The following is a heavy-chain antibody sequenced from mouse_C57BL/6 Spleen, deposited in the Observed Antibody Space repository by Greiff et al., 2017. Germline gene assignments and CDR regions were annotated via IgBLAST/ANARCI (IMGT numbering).Heavy chain of an antibody. V-gene: IGHV1-4*01. CDR3: ARSYSNYFDY. CDR2: INPSSGYN. J-gene: IGHJ2*01. CDR1: GYTFTSYT. D-gene: IGHD2-5*01. Sequence: VQLQESGAELARPGASVKMSCKASGYTFTSYTMHWVKQRPGQGLEWIGYINPSSGYNKYNQKFKDKATLTADKSYSTAYMQLSSLTSVDSAVYYCARSYSNYFDYWGQGTTLTVSS.